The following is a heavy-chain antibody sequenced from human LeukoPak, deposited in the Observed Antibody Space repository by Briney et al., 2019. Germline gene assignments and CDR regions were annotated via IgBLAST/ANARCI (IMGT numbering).Heavy chain of an antibody. CDR3: ARASGSGRNWFDP. J-gene: IGHJ5*02. D-gene: IGHD3-10*01. Sequence: ASVKVFCKASGYTFTSYDINWVRQATGQGLEWMDSINPNSGNTRCAQKFQGRVSMTRDYSISTAYMELSSLRSEDTAVYYCARASGSGRNWFDPWGQGTLVTVSS. CDR2: INPNSGNT. V-gene: IGHV1-8*01. CDR1: GYTFTSYD.